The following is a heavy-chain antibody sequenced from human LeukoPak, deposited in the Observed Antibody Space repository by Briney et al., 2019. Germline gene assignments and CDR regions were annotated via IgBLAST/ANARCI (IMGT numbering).Heavy chain of an antibody. Sequence: GSLRLSCAASGFTFSSYWMSWVRQAPGKGLEWVANIKQDGSEKYYVDSVKGRFTISRDNAKNSLYLQMNSLRAEDTAVYYCARRMTTVITRWFDPWGQGTLVTVSS. CDR1: GFTFSSYW. CDR2: IKQDGSEK. J-gene: IGHJ5*02. D-gene: IGHD4-17*01. V-gene: IGHV3-7*01. CDR3: ARRMTTVITRWFDP.